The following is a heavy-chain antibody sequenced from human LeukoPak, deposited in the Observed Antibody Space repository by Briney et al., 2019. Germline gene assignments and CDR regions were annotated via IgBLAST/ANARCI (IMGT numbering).Heavy chain of an antibody. Sequence: SETLSLTCSVSGGSINNYYWSWIRQPPGKGLEWIGYIYSSGSTKYSPSLKSRVAISLDTSKNDFSLRLSSVTAADTAVYYCARDRGYGGIFDYWGQGTLVTVYS. J-gene: IGHJ4*02. CDR2: IYSSGST. D-gene: IGHD4-23*01. V-gene: IGHV4-59*13. CDR3: ARDRGYGGIFDY. CDR1: GGSINNYY.